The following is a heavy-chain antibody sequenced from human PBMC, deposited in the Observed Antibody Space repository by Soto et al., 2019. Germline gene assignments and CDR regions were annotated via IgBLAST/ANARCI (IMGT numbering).Heavy chain of an antibody. V-gene: IGHV4-31*03. CDR2: IYYSGST. CDR1: GGSISSGGYY. D-gene: IGHD3-9*01. Sequence: SETLSLTCTFSGGSISSGGYYWSWIRQHPGKGLEWIGYIYYSGSTYYNPSLKSRVTISVDTSKNQFSLKLSSVTAADTAVYYCARTASVLRYFDSIPTGWFDPWGQGTLVTVSS. CDR3: ARTASVLRYFDSIPTGWFDP. J-gene: IGHJ5*02.